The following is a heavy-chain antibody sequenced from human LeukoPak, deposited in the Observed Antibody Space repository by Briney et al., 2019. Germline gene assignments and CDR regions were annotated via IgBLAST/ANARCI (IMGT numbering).Heavy chain of an antibody. J-gene: IGHJ4*02. V-gene: IGHV4-59*12. CDR3: ARGYYESSGYLINY. CDR1: GGSISSYY. D-gene: IGHD3-22*01. Sequence: SETLSLTCTVSGGSISSYYWSWIRQPPGKGLEWIGNNDYTGGANYNPSLKSRVTILVDTSKNQFSLKLSSVTAADTAVYYCARGYYESSGYLINYWGQGTLVTVSS. CDR2: NDYTGGA.